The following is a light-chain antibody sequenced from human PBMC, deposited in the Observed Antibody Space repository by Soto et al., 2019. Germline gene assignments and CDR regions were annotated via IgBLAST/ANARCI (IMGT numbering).Light chain of an antibody. J-gene: IGLJ1*01. CDR2: DNN. Sequence: QSVLTQPPSVSAAPGQRVTISCSGSNSNIGNNYVSWYQQLPGTAPKLLIYDNNKRPSGIPDRFSGSKSGTSATLDITGPQTGEEPEYYCGTRDRSRIGYVFGTGTKVTV. V-gene: IGLV1-51*01. CDR3: GTRDRSRIGYV. CDR1: NSNIGNNY.